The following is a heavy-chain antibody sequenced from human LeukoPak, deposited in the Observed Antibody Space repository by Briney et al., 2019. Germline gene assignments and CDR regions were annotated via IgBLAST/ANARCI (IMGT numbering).Heavy chain of an antibody. J-gene: IGHJ5*02. Sequence: GGSLRLSCAASGFTFSSCAMHWVRQAPGKGLEWVAFIRYDANSKYDADSVKGRFTISRDNSKDTLYLQMTSLRVEDTAVYYCTKGDDYGANTRLPKYNWFDPWGQGTLVTVSS. CDR2: IRYDANSK. D-gene: IGHD4-17*01. V-gene: IGHV3-30*02. CDR3: TKGDDYGANTRLPKYNWFDP. CDR1: GFTFSSCA.